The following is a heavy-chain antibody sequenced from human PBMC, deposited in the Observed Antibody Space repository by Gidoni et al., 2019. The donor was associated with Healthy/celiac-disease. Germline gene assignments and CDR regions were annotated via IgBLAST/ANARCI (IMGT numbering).Heavy chain of an antibody. CDR3: ARAGRLSAYYMDV. D-gene: IGHD6-6*01. J-gene: IGHJ6*03. V-gene: IGHV3-74*01. CDR1: GFTFNSYW. Sequence: EVQLVESGGALVQPGGSLRLSCAASGFTFNSYWMHWVRQAPGKGLVWVSRINSDGSSTNYADPVKGRFTISRDNAKNTLYLQMNSLRAEDTAVYFCARAGRLSAYYMDVWGKGTTVTVSS. CDR2: INSDGSST.